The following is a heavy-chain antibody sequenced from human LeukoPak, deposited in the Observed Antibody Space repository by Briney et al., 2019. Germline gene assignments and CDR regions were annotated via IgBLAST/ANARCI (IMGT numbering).Heavy chain of an antibody. CDR1: GFTFSSYS. J-gene: IGHJ4*02. D-gene: IGHD2-2*01. CDR2: ISSSSSYI. V-gene: IGHV3-21*01. Sequence: GGSLRLSCAASGFTFSSYSMNWVRQAPGKGLEWVSSISSSSSYIYYADSVKGRFTISRDNAKNSLYLQMNSLRAEDTAVYYCARDPIVVVPAAMGQINYFDHWGQGTLVTVSS. CDR3: ARDPIVVVPAAMGQINYFDH.